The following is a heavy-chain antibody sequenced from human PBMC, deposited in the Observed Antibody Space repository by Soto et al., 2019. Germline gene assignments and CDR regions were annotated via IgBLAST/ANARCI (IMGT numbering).Heavy chain of an antibody. CDR2: IIPIFGTA. D-gene: IGHD5-12*01. CDR1: GGTFSSYA. V-gene: IGHV1-69*13. J-gene: IGHJ1*01. CDR3: ARGDGYKPEYFQH. Sequence: GASVKVSCKASGGTFSSYAISWVRQAPGQGLEWMGGIIPIFGTANYAQKLQGRVTITADESTSTAYMELSSLRSEDTAVYYCARGDGYKPEYFQHWGQGTLVTVSS.